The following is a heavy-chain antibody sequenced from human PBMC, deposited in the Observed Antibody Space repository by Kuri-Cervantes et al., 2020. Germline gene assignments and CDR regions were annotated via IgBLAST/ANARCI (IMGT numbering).Heavy chain of an antibody. Sequence: KVSCKGSGYSFTSYWIGWVRQMPGKGLEWMGIIYPGDSDTRYSPSFQGQVTISADKSISTAYLQWSSLKASDTAMYYCARPREVTTLLAAGFDYWGQGTLVTVSS. CDR1: GYSFTSYW. V-gene: IGHV5-51*01. CDR3: ARPREVTTLLAAGFDY. CDR2: IYPGDSDT. D-gene: IGHD4-17*01. J-gene: IGHJ4*02.